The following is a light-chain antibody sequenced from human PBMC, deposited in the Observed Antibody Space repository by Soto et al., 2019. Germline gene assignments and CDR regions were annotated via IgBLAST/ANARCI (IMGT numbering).Light chain of an antibody. CDR3: QQYDDLPLT. Sequence: DIQMTQSPSSLSASVGARITITCQASQDIATYLNWYQQKPGKAPNLLIYSGFNLETGVPSRFSGSGSWTEFTFAISSLQPEDFATYYCQQYDDLPLTFGGGTKVEI. J-gene: IGKJ4*01. V-gene: IGKV1-33*01. CDR1: QDIATY. CDR2: SGF.